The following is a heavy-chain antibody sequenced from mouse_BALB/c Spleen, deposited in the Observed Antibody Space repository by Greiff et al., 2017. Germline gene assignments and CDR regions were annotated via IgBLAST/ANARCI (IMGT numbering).Heavy chain of an antibody. CDR3: AAIYYYGSSYVWFAY. D-gene: IGHD1-1*01. CDR2: ISYSGST. J-gene: IGHJ3*01. CDR1: GYSITSDYA. V-gene: IGHV3-2*02. Sequence: EVQLQQSGPGLVKPSQSLSLTCTVTGYSITSDYAWNWIRQFPGNKLEWMGYISYSGSTSYNPSLKSRISLTRDTSKNQFFLQLNSVTTEDTATYYGAAIYYYGSSYVWFAYWGQGTLVTVSA.